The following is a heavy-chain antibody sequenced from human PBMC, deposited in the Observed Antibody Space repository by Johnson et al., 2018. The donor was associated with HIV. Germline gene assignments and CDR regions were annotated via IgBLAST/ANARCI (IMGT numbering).Heavy chain of an antibody. D-gene: IGHD4-17*01. Sequence: VQLVESGGGLVQPGGSLRLSCAASGFTFSSYDMHWVRQATGKGLEWVSGVNWSGGNTAYAESVKGRFTLSRDNANNSLYLQMNGLRAEDTALYFCVREGWYGDYVDAFDIWGQGTMVTISS. CDR3: VREGWYGDYVDAFDI. CDR1: GFTFSSYD. CDR2: VNWSGGNT. V-gene: IGHV3-20*04. J-gene: IGHJ3*02.